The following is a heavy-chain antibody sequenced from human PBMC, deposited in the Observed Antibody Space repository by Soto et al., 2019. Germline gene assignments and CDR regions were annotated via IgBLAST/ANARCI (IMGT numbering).Heavy chain of an antibody. CDR2: ITGSGTTT. CDR3: ARDLNWAFDH. J-gene: IGHJ5*02. V-gene: IGHV3-48*02. D-gene: IGHD1-1*01. Sequence: PVGSLRLSCAASGFPFSSTSVNWVRQAPGKGLEWVSYITGSGTTTRYADSVKGRFTLSRDNAKNSLFLDMNSLTDEDTAVYYCARDLNWAFDHWGRGTLVTVSS. CDR1: GFPFSSTS.